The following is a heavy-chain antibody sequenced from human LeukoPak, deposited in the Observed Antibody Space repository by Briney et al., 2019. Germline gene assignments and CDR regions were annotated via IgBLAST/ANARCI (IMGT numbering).Heavy chain of an antibody. Sequence: LETLSLTCTVSGGSISSSGYYWGWIRQPPGKGLEWIASIYYSGSTYYNPSLKSRVTISVDTSKNQLSLKLSSLTAADTAVYYCARAPRYYDILTGYSVDAFDIWGQGTMVTVSS. CDR3: ARAPRYYDILTGYSVDAFDI. CDR1: GGSISSSGYY. V-gene: IGHV4-39*01. D-gene: IGHD3-9*01. CDR2: IYYSGST. J-gene: IGHJ3*02.